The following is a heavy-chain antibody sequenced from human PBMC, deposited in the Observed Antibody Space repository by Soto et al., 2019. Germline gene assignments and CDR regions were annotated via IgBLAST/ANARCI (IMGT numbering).Heavy chain of an antibody. CDR2: ISSSSSYI. J-gene: IGHJ6*02. CDR3: ARDSAVTTKYYYYYGMDV. D-gene: IGHD4-17*01. Sequence: PGGSLRLSCAASGFTFSSYSMNWVRQAPGKGLEWVSSISSSSSYIYYADSVKGRFTISRDNAKNSLYLQMNSLRAEDTAVYYCARDSAVTTKYYYYYGMDVWGQGTTVTVSS. V-gene: IGHV3-21*01. CDR1: GFTFSSYS.